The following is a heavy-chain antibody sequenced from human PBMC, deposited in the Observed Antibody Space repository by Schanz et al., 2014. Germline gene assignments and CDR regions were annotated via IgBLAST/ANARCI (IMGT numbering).Heavy chain of an antibody. CDR2: MWNDGIKT. CDR1: GFTFNNYG. V-gene: IGHV3-33*01. D-gene: IGHD2-21*02. Sequence: VQLVESGGGLVQPGGSLRLSCVASGFTFNNYGMHWVRQAPGKGLGWVAVMWNDGIKTHYADSGKGRFTISRDNSKNSLYLQMNSLRAEDTAVYYCARPSDSSWYMDVWGKGTTVTVSS. CDR3: ARPSDSSWYMDV. J-gene: IGHJ6*03.